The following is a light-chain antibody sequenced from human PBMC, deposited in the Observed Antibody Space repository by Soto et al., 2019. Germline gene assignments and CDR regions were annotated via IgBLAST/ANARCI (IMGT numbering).Light chain of an antibody. V-gene: IGKV1-9*01. CDR1: QGISSY. CDR3: QQLNDFPIS. J-gene: IGKJ5*01. Sequence: IQLTQSPSSLSASIGDRVTITCRASQGISSYLAWYQQKPGKAPKLLIYTASTFQTGVPSRFSGSGSGTDFTLTISSLQPEDFATYYCQQLNDFPISFGQGTRLDIK. CDR2: TAS.